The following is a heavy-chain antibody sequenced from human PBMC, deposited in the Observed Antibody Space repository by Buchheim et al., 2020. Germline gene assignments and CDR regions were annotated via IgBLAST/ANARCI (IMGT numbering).Heavy chain of an antibody. CDR2: IFYSGST. CDR3: ARLWFGARGRWFDP. D-gene: IGHD3-10*01. V-gene: IGHV4-59*01. CDR1: GGSISSYY. J-gene: IGHJ5*02. Sequence: QVQLQESGPGLVKPSETLSLSCTVSGGSISSYYWSWIRQPPGKGLEWIGDIFYSGSTNYNPSLKSRVTISVDTSKNQFSLRLSSVTATDTAVYYCARLWFGARGRWFDPWGQGTL.